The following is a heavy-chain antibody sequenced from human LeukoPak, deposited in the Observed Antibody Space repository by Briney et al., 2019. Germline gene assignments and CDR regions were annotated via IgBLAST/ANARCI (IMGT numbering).Heavy chain of an antibody. D-gene: IGHD3-9*01. CDR1: GFSLSSYR. CDR3: ASELATGY. Sequence: GGSLRLSCTTSGFSLSSYRMHWVRQVPGKGLVWVSRINSDGTRTDYADSVKGRFTISRDNAKNTLYLQMNSLRAEDTSVYYCASELATGYWGQGTLVTVSS. CDR2: INSDGTRT. V-gene: IGHV3-74*01. J-gene: IGHJ4*02.